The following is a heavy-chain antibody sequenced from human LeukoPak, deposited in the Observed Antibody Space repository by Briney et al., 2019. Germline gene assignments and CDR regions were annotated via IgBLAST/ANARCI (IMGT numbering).Heavy chain of an antibody. CDR1: GFTFSSNY. CDR3: ARDFYYDSSGYGY. Sequence: GGSLRLSCAASGFTFSSNYMSWVRQAPGKGLEWVSVIYSGGSTYYADSVKGRFTISRDNSKNTLYLQMNSLRAEDTAVYYCARDFYYDSSGYGYWGQGTLVTVSP. V-gene: IGHV3-53*01. CDR2: IYSGGST. J-gene: IGHJ4*02. D-gene: IGHD3-22*01.